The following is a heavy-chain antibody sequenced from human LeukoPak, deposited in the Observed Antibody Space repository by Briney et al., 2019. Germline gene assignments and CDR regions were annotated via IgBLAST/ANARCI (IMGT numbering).Heavy chain of an antibody. J-gene: IGHJ4*02. CDR2: ISGSGGST. D-gene: IGHD1-14*01. CDR3: AKALTAPGLFDY. CDR1: GFTFSSYA. V-gene: IGHV3-23*01. Sequence: GGSLRLSCAASGFTFSSYAMSWVRQAPGKGLGWVSAISGSGGSTYYADSVKGRFTISRDNSKNTLYLQMNSLRAEDTAVYYCAKALTAPGLFDYWGQGTLVTVSS.